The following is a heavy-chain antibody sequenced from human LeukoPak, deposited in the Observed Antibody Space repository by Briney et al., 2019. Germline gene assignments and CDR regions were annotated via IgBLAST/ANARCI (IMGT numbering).Heavy chain of an antibody. CDR2: INPNSGGT. D-gene: IGHD3-3*01. CDR1: GYTFTGYY. V-gene: IGHV1-2*02. Sequence: ASVKVSCKASGYTFTGYYMHWVRQAPGQGLEWMGWINPNSGGTNYAQKFQGRVTMTRDTSISTAYMELSRLRSDDTAVYYCARGGSRPLRFLEWLPRNYYYYYMDVWGKGTTVTVSS. CDR3: ARGGSRPLRFLEWLPRNYYYYYMDV. J-gene: IGHJ6*03.